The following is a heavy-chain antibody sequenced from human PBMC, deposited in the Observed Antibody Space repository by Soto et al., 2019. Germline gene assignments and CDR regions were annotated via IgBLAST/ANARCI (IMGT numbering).Heavy chain of an antibody. Sequence: GESLKISCKGSGYSFTSYWIGWVRQMPGKGLEWMGIIYPGDSDTRYSPSFQGQVTISADKSISTAYLQWSSLKASDTAMYYCARPEAVAGPTDAFDIWGQGTMVTVSS. CDR1: GYSFTSYW. CDR2: IYPGDSDT. J-gene: IGHJ3*02. D-gene: IGHD6-19*01. CDR3: ARPEAVAGPTDAFDI. V-gene: IGHV5-51*01.